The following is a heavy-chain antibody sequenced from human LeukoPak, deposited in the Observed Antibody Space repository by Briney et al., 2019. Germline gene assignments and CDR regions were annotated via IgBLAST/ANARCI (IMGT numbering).Heavy chain of an antibody. CDR1: GFTFSTYG. J-gene: IGHJ4*02. V-gene: IGHV3-23*01. CDR2: IAGSGVRT. Sequence: GGTLRFSSAASGFTFSTYGMNWVRQAPGKGLEWVSGIAGSGVRTYYPDSVKGRFTISRDNSKNTVYLQMNSLRAEDTAFYYCAKDIGPLTYHYDTSGYSGAFDYWGQGTLVTVSS. D-gene: IGHD3-22*01. CDR3: AKDIGPLTYHYDTSGYSGAFDY.